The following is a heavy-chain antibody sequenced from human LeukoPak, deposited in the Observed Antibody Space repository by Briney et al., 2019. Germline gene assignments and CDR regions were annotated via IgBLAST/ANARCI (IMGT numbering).Heavy chain of an antibody. Sequence: SETLSLTCTVSGYTISTGYYWGWTRQPPGKGLEWIGCFYHGGSTFYKPSLRSRVTISVDTSKNQFSLKLSSVTAADTAVYFCARALGGNWFDPWGQGTLVTVSS. CDR2: FYHGGST. J-gene: IGHJ5*02. CDR3: ARALGGNWFDP. V-gene: IGHV4-38-2*02. CDR1: GYTISTGYY.